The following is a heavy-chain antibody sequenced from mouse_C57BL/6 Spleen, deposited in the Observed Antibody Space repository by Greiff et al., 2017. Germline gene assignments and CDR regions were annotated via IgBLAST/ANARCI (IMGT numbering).Heavy chain of an antibody. V-gene: IGHV1-15*01. CDR1: GYTFTDYE. CDR3: TIYGYDWFAY. Sequence: QVQLQQSGAELVRPGASVTLSCKASGYTFTDYEMHWVKQTPVHGLAWIGAIDPETGGTAYNQKFKGKAILTADKSSSTAYMELRSLTSEDSAVYYCTIYGYDWFAYWGQGTLVTVSA. CDR2: IDPETGGT. D-gene: IGHD2-2*01. J-gene: IGHJ3*01.